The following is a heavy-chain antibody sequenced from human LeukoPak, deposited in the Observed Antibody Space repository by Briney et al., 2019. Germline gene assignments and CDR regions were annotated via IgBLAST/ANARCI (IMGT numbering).Heavy chain of an antibody. CDR1: GFTFSSYA. V-gene: IGHV3-23*01. D-gene: IGHD3-3*01. CDR2: ISGSGGST. Sequence: GGSLRLSCAASGFTFSSYAMRWVRQAPGKGLEWVSAISGSGGSTYYADSVKGRFTISRDNSKNTLYLQMNSLRAEDTAVYYCAKDPAYYDFWSGYYPFDYWGQGTLVTVSS. CDR3: AKDPAYYDFWSGYYPFDY. J-gene: IGHJ4*02.